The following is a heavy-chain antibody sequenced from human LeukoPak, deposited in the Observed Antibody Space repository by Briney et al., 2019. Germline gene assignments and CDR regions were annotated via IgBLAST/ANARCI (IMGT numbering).Heavy chain of an antibody. CDR3: VKHGSGWSFDY. D-gene: IGHD6-19*01. Sequence: SETLSLTCTVSSASISKYYWGWIRQSPGKGLEWIGYIQNTGDTTYNPSLKSRVSISKDMSNNQFSLQLRSVTAADTAVYYCVKHGSGWSFDYWGQGTLVTVSS. V-gene: IGHV4-59*01. CDR1: SASISKYY. J-gene: IGHJ4*02. CDR2: IQNTGDT.